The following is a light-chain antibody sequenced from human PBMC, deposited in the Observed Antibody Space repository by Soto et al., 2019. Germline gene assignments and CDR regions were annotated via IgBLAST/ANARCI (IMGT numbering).Light chain of an antibody. J-gene: IGLJ2*01. Sequence: QSALTQAPSASGTPGQRVTISCSGSSSNIGSNTVNWYQQLPGSAPKLLIYSTNQRPSGVPDRFSGSKSGTSASLAISGLHSEDEADYYCAASDGNLNVVLFGGGTKVTVL. V-gene: IGLV1-44*01. CDR2: STN. CDR3: AASDGNLNVVL. CDR1: SSNIGSNT.